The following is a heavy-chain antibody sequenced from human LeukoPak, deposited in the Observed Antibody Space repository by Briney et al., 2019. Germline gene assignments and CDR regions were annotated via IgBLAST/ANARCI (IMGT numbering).Heavy chain of an antibody. J-gene: IGHJ4*02. D-gene: IGHD2-2*01. CDR2: ISAYNGNT. Sequence: ASVKVSCKASGYTFTSYGISWVRQAPGQGLEWMGWISAYNGNTSYAQKLQGRVTMTTDTSTSTAYMELRSLRSDDTAVYYCARDRPGGGYCSSTSCPYFDYWGQRTLVTVSS. CDR3: ARDRPGGGYCSSTSCPYFDY. V-gene: IGHV1-18*01. CDR1: GYTFTSYG.